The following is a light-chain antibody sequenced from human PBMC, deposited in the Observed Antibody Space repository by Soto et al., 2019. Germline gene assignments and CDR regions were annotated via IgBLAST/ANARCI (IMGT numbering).Light chain of an antibody. V-gene: IGKV1-12*01. CDR1: QAIDRW. CDR3: KQSKSFPLT. CDR2: AAS. Sequence: DIQMTQPPSSLSASVVDRVTITCRASQAIDRWLAWYQQKPGKAPKVLIYAASSLRSGVPSRFSGSGSGTDFSLSISSLQPEDLATYYCKQSKSFPLTFGGGTKVDIK. J-gene: IGKJ4*01.